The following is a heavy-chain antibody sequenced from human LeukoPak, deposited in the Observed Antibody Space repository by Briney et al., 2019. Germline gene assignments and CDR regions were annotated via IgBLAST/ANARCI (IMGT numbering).Heavy chain of an antibody. CDR1: GGSFSGYY. J-gene: IGHJ2*01. D-gene: IGHD3-22*01. V-gene: IGHV4-34*01. CDR2: INHSGST. Sequence: SETLSLTCAVYGGSFSGYYWSWIRQPPGKGLEWIGEINHSGSTNYNPSLKSRVTISVDTSKNQFSLKLTSVTAADTAVYYCARAYYYEAYWYFDLWAVAPWSLSPQ. CDR3: ARAYYYEAYWYFDL.